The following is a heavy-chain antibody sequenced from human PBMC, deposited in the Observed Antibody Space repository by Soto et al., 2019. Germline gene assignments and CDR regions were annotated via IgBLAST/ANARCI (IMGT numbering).Heavy chain of an antibody. CDR3: ASSSGACWYFDY. CDR1: GYTLTELS. CDR2: FDPEDGET. D-gene: IGHD3-10*01. V-gene: IGHV1-24*01. J-gene: IGHJ4*02. Sequence: ASVKVSCKVSGYTLTELSMHWVRQAPGKGLEWMGGFDPEDGETIYAQKFQGRVTMTEDTSTDTAYMELSSLRSEDTAVYYCASSSGACWYFDYWGQGTLVTVSS.